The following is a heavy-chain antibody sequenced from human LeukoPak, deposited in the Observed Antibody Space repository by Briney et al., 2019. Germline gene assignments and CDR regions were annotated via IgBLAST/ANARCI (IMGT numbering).Heavy chain of an antibody. V-gene: IGHV1-2*02. CDR2: INPNTGGT. D-gene: IGHD1-7*01. CDR3: AREFIAGTLPGDY. Sequence: ASAKVSCKASGYTFTGHYMHWVRQAPGQGLEWMGWINPNTGGTNYAQKFQGRVTMTRDTSISTAYMELSRLRSDDTAVYYCAREFIAGTLPGDYWGQGTLVTVSS. CDR1: GYTFTGHY. J-gene: IGHJ4*02.